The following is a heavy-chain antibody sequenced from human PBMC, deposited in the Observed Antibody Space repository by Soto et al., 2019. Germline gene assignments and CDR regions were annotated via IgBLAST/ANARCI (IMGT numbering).Heavy chain of an antibody. J-gene: IGHJ3*02. V-gene: IGHV1-69*04. CDR1: GGSFSGYV. CDR3: GRAKSIFGIVTDVYDI. D-gene: IGHD3-3*01. Sequence: QVQLVQSGAEVKKPGSSVRVSCMTSGGSFSGYVFTWVRQAPGQGVEWMGKIIPVHNITNYAESLQGRVTISADTSSTTTYMELNNLRSDDTAVYFCGRAKSIFGIVTDVYDIWGQGTMVIVSS. CDR2: IIPVHNIT.